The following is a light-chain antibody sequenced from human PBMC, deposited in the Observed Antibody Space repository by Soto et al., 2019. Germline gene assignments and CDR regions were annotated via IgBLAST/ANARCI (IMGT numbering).Light chain of an antibody. CDR2: GAS. CDR1: QSITTY. V-gene: IGKV1-39*01. J-gene: IGKJ3*01. Sequence: DIQMPQSPSSLSASVGDRVTLTCRASQSITTYLNWYQLKPGKAPKLLIYGASSLQGGVPSRFSGGGSGTDFTLTISSLQPEDFATYYCQQSYDTPFTFGPGTKVDIK. CDR3: QQSYDTPFT.